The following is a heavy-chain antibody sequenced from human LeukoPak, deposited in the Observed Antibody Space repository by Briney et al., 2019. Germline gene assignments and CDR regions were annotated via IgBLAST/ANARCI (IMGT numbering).Heavy chain of an antibody. CDR2: IYHSGST. Sequence: SETLSLTCTVSGYSISSGYYWGWIRQPPGKGLEWIGSIYHSGSTYYNPSLESRVTISVDTSKNQFSLKLSSVTAADTAVYYCARGDYGGNWGLDYWGQGTLVTVSS. CDR3: ARGDYGGNWGLDY. J-gene: IGHJ4*02. V-gene: IGHV4-38-2*02. CDR1: GYSISSGYY. D-gene: IGHD4-23*01.